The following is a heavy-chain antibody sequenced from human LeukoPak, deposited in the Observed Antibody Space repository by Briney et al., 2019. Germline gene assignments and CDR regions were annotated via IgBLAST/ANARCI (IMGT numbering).Heavy chain of an antibody. CDR2: INHSGST. CDR3: ARQYRPSNYIDY. V-gene: IGHV4-34*01. Sequence: PSETLSLTCTVSGGSISSYYWSWIRQPPGKGLEWIGEINHSGSTNYNPSLKSRVTISVDTSKNQFSLKLSSVTAADTAVYYCARQYRPSNYIDYWGQGTLVTVSS. CDR1: GGSISSYY. J-gene: IGHJ4*02. D-gene: IGHD2-2*02.